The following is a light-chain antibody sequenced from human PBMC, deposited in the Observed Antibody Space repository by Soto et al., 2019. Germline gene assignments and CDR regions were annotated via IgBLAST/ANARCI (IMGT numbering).Light chain of an antibody. CDR1: QGIANF. CDR3: QQLNSFPIP. Sequence: TQLTQSPSSLSASVGDRVTISCRASQGIANFLAWYQQKPRKAPKLLIYAASTLQSGVPSRFRGSGSGTDFTLTISSLQPEDFATYYCQQLNSFPIPFGPGTKVDIK. J-gene: IGKJ3*01. CDR2: AAS. V-gene: IGKV1-9*01.